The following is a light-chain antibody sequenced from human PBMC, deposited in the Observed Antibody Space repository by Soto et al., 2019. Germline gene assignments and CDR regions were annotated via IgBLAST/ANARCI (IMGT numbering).Light chain of an antibody. CDR2: DVS. J-gene: IGLJ2*01. CDR1: SSDVGGYNY. V-gene: IGLV2-14*01. CDR3: SSWAV. Sequence: QSALTQPASVSGSPGQSITISCTGTSSDVGGYNYVSWYQQHPGKAPKLMIYDVSNRPSGVSNRFSGSKSGNTASLTISGLQAEDEADYYGSSWAVFGGGTKLTVL.